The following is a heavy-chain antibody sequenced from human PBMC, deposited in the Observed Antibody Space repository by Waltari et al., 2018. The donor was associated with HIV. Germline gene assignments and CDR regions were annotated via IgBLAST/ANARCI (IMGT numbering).Heavy chain of an antibody. D-gene: IGHD5-18*01. V-gene: IGHV3-30*18. CDR3: AKPAAMASYGMDV. Sequence: QVQLVESGGGVVQPGRSLRLSCAASGLPFSRSGMHWVRQAPGKGLGWVAVISYDGSNKYYADSVKGRFTISRDNSKNTLYLQMNSLRAEDTAVYYCAKPAAMASYGMDVWGQGTTVTVSS. J-gene: IGHJ6*02. CDR1: GLPFSRSG. CDR2: ISYDGSNK.